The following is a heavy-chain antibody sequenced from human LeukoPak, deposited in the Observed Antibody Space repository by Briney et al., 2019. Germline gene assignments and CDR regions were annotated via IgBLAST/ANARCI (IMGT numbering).Heavy chain of an antibody. Sequence: ASVKVSCKASGYTFTGYYMHWVRQAPGQGLEWMGWINPNSGGTNYAQKFQGRVTMTRDTSISTAYMELSRLRSDDTAVYYCARESYCSSTSCYRSFDYWGQGTLGTVSS. CDR2: INPNSGGT. CDR1: GYTFTGYY. J-gene: IGHJ4*02. CDR3: ARESYCSSTSCYRSFDY. D-gene: IGHD2-2*02. V-gene: IGHV1-2*02.